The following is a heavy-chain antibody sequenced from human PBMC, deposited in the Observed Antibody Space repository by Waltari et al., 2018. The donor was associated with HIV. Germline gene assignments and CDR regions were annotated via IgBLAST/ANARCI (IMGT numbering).Heavy chain of an antibody. J-gene: IGHJ6*02. CDR3: ASFSGYGYYYYYTMDV. V-gene: IGHV3-30*04. CDR1: GFTFSSYA. D-gene: IGHD5-12*01. Sequence: QVQLVESGGGVVQPGRSLRLSCADSGFTFSSYALQWVRQAPGKGLEWVAVISYDGSNKYYADSVKGRFTISRDNSKNTLYLQMNSLRAEDTAVYYCASFSGYGYYYYYTMDVWGQGTTVTVSS. CDR2: ISYDGSNK.